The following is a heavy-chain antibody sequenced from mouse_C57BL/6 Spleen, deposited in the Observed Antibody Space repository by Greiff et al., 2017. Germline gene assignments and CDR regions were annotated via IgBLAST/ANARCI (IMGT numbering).Heavy chain of an antibody. Sequence: QVQLQQPGAELVKPGASVKMSCKASGYTFTSYWITWVKQRPGQGLEWIGDIYPGSGSTNYNEKFKSKATLTVDTSSSTAYMQLSSLTSEDSAVYYCARKARVVELFDYWGQGTTLTVSS. CDR1: GYTFTSYW. J-gene: IGHJ2*01. CDR3: ARKARVVELFDY. CDR2: IYPGSGST. V-gene: IGHV1-55*01. D-gene: IGHD1-1*01.